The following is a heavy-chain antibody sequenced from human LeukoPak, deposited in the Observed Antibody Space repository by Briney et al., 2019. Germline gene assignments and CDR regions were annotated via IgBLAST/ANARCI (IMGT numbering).Heavy chain of an antibody. CDR3: ARTARGDDAFDI. CDR2: IHYSGST. CDR1: GGSISSSSYY. Sequence: SETLSLTCTVSGGSISSSSYYWGWIRQPPGKGLEWIGSIHYSGSTYYNPSLKSRVTISVDTSKNQFSLKLSSVTAADTAVYYCARTARGDDAFDIWGQGTMVTVSS. D-gene: IGHD3-10*01. J-gene: IGHJ3*02. V-gene: IGHV4-39*07.